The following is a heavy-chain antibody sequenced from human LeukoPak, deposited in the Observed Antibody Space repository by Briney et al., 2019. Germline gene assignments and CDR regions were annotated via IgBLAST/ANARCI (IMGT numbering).Heavy chain of an antibody. Sequence: GGSLRLSCAASGFTFRSHGMHWVRQAPGKGLEWAAVIWYDGSKEYYADSVKGRFTVSRDNSKNTLYLQMNSLRGEDTAVYYCAMGGQKSIAVTVWGQGTLVTVSS. D-gene: IGHD6-19*01. CDR1: GFTFRSHG. CDR2: IWYDGSKE. V-gene: IGHV3-33*03. J-gene: IGHJ4*02. CDR3: AMGGQKSIAVTV.